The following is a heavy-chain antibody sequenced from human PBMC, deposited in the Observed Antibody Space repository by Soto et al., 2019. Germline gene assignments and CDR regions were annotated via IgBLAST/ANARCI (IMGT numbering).Heavy chain of an antibody. J-gene: IGHJ6*02. D-gene: IGHD2-8*01. CDR2: ISGSADST. Sequence: EVQLLESGGGLVQPGGSLRLSCAASGFTFSSFALNWVRQAPGKGLEWVSTISGSADSTFYADSVKGRFTISRDNSKNTLYLQINSLRAEHTAVYYCAKTRGAMIYAISVCGIAVWGQGTPVTVSS. V-gene: IGHV3-23*01. CDR1: GFTFSSFA. CDR3: AKTRGAMIYAISVCGIAV.